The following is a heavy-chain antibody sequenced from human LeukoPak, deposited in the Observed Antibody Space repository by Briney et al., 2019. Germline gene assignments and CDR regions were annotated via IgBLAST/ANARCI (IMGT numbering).Heavy chain of an antibody. D-gene: IGHD3-22*01. CDR2: IYYSGST. Sequence: PSETLSLTCTVSGGSISSYHWSWIRQPPGKGLEWIGYIYYSGSTNYNPSLKSRVTISVDTSKNQFSLKLSSVTAADTAVYYCARVDSSGYYRLLMDVWGQGTTVTVSS. J-gene: IGHJ6*02. CDR3: ARVDSSGYYRLLMDV. V-gene: IGHV4-59*01. CDR1: GGSISSYH.